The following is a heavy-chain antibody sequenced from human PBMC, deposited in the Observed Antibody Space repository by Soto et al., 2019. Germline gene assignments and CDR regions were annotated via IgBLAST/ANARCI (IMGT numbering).Heavy chain of an antibody. CDR1: GITFSGYW. J-gene: IGHJ4*02. CDR2: VDSDGSGT. CDR3: ATVFEH. V-gene: IGHV3-74*01. Sequence: EVQLVESGGGSVQPGGSLRLSCVASGITFSGYWMHWVRQVPGKGLVWVARVDSDGSGTSYADSVKGRFTISRDNAKNTLYLQMNSLRVEDTPVYYCATVFEHWGQGIPVTVSS.